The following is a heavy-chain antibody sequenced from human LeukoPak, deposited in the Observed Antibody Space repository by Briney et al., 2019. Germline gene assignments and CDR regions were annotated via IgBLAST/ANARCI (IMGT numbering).Heavy chain of an antibody. CDR2: ISSSGSTI. CDR3: ARCSYYYYFMDV. CDR1: GFTFSDYY. V-gene: IGHV3-11*04. Sequence: GSLRLSCAASGFTFSDYYMSWIRQAPGKGLEWVSYISSSGSTIYYADSVKGRFTISRDNAKNSLYLQMNSLRAEDTAVYYCARCSYYYYFMDVWGKGTTVTVSS. J-gene: IGHJ6*03. D-gene: IGHD3-10*02.